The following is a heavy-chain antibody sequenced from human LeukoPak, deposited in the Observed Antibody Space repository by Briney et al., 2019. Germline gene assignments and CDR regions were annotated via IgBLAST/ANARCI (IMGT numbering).Heavy chain of an antibody. D-gene: IGHD2-2*01. V-gene: IGHV3-23*01. CDR1: GFTFSSDA. Sequence: PGGSLRLSCAASGFTFSSDAMNWVRQAPGKGLEWVSGISGNGYSTHYADSVKGRFTISRDNSKNTLSLQMNSLRAEDTAVYYCAKVNWCSASCADAWGQGTLVTVSS. J-gene: IGHJ4*02. CDR2: ISGNGYST. CDR3: AKVNWCSASCADA.